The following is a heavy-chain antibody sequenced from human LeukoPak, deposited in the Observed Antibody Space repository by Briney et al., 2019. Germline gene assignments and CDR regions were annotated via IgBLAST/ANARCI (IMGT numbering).Heavy chain of an antibody. Sequence: GGSLRLSCVASGFTFSDYYMSWIRQAPGKGLEWVSYISSSGSTIYYADSLKGRFTISRDNAKNSLYLQMTSLRAEDTAVYYCATGLAAAGHSYYFDYWGQGTLVTFTS. CDR1: GFTFSDYY. CDR2: ISSSGSTI. CDR3: ATGLAAAGHSYYFDY. V-gene: IGHV3-11*01. J-gene: IGHJ4*02. D-gene: IGHD6-13*01.